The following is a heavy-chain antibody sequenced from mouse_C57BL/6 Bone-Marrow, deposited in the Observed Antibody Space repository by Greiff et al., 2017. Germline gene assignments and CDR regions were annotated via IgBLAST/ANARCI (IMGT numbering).Heavy chain of an antibody. Sequence: DVKLQESGAELVRPGASVKLSCTASGFNIKDDYMHWVKQRPEQGLEWIGWIDPENGDTEYASKFQGKATITADTSSNTAYLQLSSLTSEDTAVYYCTTDYDYFDYWGQGTTLTVSS. V-gene: IGHV14-4*01. J-gene: IGHJ2*01. D-gene: IGHD2-4*01. CDR2: IDPENGDT. CDR1: GFNIKDDY. CDR3: TTDYDYFDY.